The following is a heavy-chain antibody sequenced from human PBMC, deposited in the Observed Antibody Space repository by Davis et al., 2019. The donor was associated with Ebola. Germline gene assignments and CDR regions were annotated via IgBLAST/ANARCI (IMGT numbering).Heavy chain of an antibody. D-gene: IGHD2-8*02. CDR3: ASGRGYCTGGVCYRGPFDP. Sequence: SETLSLTCTVSGGSISSYYWSWIRQPPGKGLEWIGSIYYSGSTYYNPSLKSRVTISVDTSKNQFSLKLSSVTAADTAVYYCASGRGYCTGGVCYRGPFDPWGQGTLVTVSS. CDR2: IYYSGST. J-gene: IGHJ5*02. CDR1: GGSISSYY. V-gene: IGHV4-39*01.